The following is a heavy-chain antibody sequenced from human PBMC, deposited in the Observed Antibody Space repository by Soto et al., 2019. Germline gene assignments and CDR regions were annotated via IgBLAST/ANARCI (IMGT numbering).Heavy chain of an antibody. V-gene: IGHV3-74*01. CDR1: GGRCSSYG. D-gene: IGHD2-2*01. CDR3: ARVSREVVPASIDY. J-gene: IGHJ4*02. Sequence: PGWSVRLGCEAAGGRCSSYGIHWVGQAQGKGVVWVSRINSDGSTPTYADSVKGRFTLSRDNAKNTLYLQMTSLRAEDTAVYYCARVSREVVPASIDYWGQGTLVTVSS. CDR2: INSDGSTP.